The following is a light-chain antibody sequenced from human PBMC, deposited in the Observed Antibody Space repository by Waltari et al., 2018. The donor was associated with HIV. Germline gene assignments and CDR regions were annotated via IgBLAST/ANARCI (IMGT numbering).Light chain of an antibody. CDR1: IFDVYGTNF. CDR3: ISYISSSSPV. Sequence: QSALTQPASLSGSPGQSITISCSGLIFDVYGTNFVSWYQHHPGKAPKVIIYEVSNRPSGISNRFSGSKSGDTASLTISGLQPEDEAEYFCISYISSSSPVFGGRTKVTVL. V-gene: IGLV2-14*01. J-gene: IGLJ3*02. CDR2: EVS.